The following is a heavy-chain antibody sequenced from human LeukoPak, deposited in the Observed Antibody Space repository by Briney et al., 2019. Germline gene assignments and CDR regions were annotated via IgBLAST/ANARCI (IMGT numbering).Heavy chain of an antibody. Sequence: GGSLRLSCAASGFTFSSYAMSWVRQAPGKGLEWVSAISGSGVSTYYADSVQGRLPISRDNSKNTLSLPLTSLRDEDTAVYYCANFVGATPDAFDIWGQGTMVTVSS. CDR3: ANFVGATPDAFDI. V-gene: IGHV3-23*01. CDR1: GFTFSSYA. J-gene: IGHJ3*02. CDR2: ISGSGVST. D-gene: IGHD1-26*01.